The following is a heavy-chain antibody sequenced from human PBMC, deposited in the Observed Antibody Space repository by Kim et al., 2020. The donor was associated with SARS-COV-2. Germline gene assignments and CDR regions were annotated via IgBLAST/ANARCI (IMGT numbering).Heavy chain of an antibody. J-gene: IGHJ4*02. V-gene: IGHV3-9*01. Sequence: KGRFTISRDNAKNSLYLHMNSLRAEDTALYYCAKGFGAAAGRGDYYFDYWGQGTLVTVSS. CDR3: AKGFGAAAGRGDYYFDY. D-gene: IGHD6-13*01.